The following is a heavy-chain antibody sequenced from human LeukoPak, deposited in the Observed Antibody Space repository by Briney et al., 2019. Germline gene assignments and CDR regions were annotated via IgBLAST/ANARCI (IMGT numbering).Heavy chain of an antibody. J-gene: IGHJ4*02. CDR1: GIPFSDFY. Sequence: GGSLRLSCVVSGIPFSDFYMNWIRHAPGKELEWISYVSSSSSYTDYAESVKGRFSISRDNAKGALYLEMSDLRVEDTAVYYCAAGTAADYWGQGTLVIVSS. V-gene: IGHV3-11*03. CDR2: VSSSSSYT. D-gene: IGHD6-13*01. CDR3: AAGTAADY.